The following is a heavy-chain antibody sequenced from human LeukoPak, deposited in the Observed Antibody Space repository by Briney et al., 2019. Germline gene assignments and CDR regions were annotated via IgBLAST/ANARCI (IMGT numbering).Heavy chain of an antibody. V-gene: IGHV4-34*01. CDR3: MRVFEWLFYGMDD. J-gene: IGHJ6*02. D-gene: IGHD3-9*01. CDR2: INHSGST. CDR1: GGSFSGYY. Sequence: SETLSLTCAVYGGSFSGYYWSWIRQPPGKGLEWIGEINHSGSTNYNPSLKSRVTISVDTSKNQFSLKLSSVTAVYFDAEYGMRVFEWLFYGMDDWGQGTTVTVSS.